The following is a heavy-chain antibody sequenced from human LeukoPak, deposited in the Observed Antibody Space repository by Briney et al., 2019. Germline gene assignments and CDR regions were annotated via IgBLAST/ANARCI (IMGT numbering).Heavy chain of an antibody. V-gene: IGHV3-23*01. D-gene: IGHD2-2*01. CDR3: ANSRACSSTSCRTYFDY. CDR2: ISGSGGST. Sequence: GGSLRLSCAASGFTFSSYAMSWVRQAPGKGLEWVSVISGSGGSTYYADSVKGRFTISRDNSKNTLYLQMNSLRAEDTAVYYCANSRACSSTSCRTYFDYWGQGTLVTVSS. J-gene: IGHJ4*02. CDR1: GFTFSSYA.